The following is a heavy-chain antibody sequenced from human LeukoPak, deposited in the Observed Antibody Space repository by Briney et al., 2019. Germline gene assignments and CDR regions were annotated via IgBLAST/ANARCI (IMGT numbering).Heavy chain of an antibody. CDR3: ARKLVDYCSSTSCYYFDY. CDR1: GGTFSSYA. J-gene: IGHJ4*02. V-gene: IGHV1-69*13. CDR2: IIPIFGTA. D-gene: IGHD2-2*01. Sequence: SVKVSCKASGGTFSSYAISWVRQAPGQGLEWMGGIIPIFGTANYSQKFQGRVTITADESTSTAYMELSSLRSEDTAVYYCARKLVDYCSSTSCYYFDYWGQGTLVTVSS.